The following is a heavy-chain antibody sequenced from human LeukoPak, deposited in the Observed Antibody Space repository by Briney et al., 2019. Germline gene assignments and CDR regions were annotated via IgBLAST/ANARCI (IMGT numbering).Heavy chain of an antibody. Sequence: PVGSLRLSCAASGFIFSDYAMTWVRQAPGKGLEWVSSVSASGGSTYYGDSVKGRFTISRDSSNNTLFLHMNSLRADDTAVYYCAKDRGASCYNIFDCWGRGTLVTVSS. J-gene: IGHJ5*01. CDR2: VSASGGST. D-gene: IGHD2-2*02. V-gene: IGHV3-23*01. CDR1: GFIFSDYA. CDR3: AKDRGASCYNIFDC.